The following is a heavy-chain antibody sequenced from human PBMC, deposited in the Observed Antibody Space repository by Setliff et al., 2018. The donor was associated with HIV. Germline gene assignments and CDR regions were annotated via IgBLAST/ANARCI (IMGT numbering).Heavy chain of an antibody. D-gene: IGHD4-17*01. CDR1: GYSIGSGSF. CDR3: ARYSTLTTNFDY. V-gene: IGHV4-38-2*01. Sequence: SETLSLTCAVSGYSIGSGSFWGWIRQPPGKGLEWIAAIPHNGGTYYNPDPSLTGRVTISLDTSKNQFSLKLAFVTAADTAVHYCARYSTLTTNFDYWGQGTLVTVSS. J-gene: IGHJ4*02. CDR2: IPHNGGT.